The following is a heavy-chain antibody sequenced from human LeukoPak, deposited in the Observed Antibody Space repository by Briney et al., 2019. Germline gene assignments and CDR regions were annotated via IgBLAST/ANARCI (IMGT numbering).Heavy chain of an antibody. CDR1: GGSFSSYY. CDR2: INHSGST. CDR3: ARVLYDSSGYYYDYYYYYMDV. V-gene: IGHV4-34*01. D-gene: IGHD3-22*01. J-gene: IGHJ6*03. Sequence: SETLSLTCAVYGGSFSSYYWSWIRQPPGKGLEWIGEINHSGSTNYNPSLKSRVTISVDTSKNQFSLKLSSVTAADTAVYYCARVLYDSSGYYYDYYYYYMDVWGKGTTVTVSS.